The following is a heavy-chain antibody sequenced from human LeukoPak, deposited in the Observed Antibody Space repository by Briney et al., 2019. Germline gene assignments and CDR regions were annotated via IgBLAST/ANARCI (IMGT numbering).Heavy chain of an antibody. V-gene: IGHV4-39*07. D-gene: IGHD5-12*01. CDR2: VYYGGST. J-gene: IGHJ4*02. CDR1: GGSISSSTYY. CDR3: AREGGYDLYYFDY. Sequence: ASETLSLTCTVSGGSISSSTYYWAWIRQPPGKGLEWIGSVYYGGSTYYNPSLRSRVTKSIDTSKNQFSLKLSSVTAADTAVYYCAREGGYDLYYFDYWGQGTLVTVSS.